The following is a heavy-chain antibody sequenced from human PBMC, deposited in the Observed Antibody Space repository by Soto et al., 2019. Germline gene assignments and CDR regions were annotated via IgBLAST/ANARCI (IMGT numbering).Heavy chain of an antibody. CDR2: ISPILGIT. Sequence: QVHLVQSGAEVKKPGSSVKVSCKASGGTLSNYNFNWVRQAPGQGLEWMGRISPILGITDYAQRFQGRVTITADKSTRRALLEVTNLRSEGTAVNYCATTIARMRDKWFEPWCQGTLVTVSS. CDR3: ATTIARMRDKWFEP. D-gene: IGHD2-15*01. V-gene: IGHV1-69*02. J-gene: IGHJ5*02. CDR1: GGTLSNYN.